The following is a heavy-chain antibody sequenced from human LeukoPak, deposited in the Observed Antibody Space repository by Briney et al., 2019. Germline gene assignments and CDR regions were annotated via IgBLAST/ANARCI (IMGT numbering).Heavy chain of an antibody. V-gene: IGHV4-34*01. CDR3: ARRYCSSTSCPLGPFDP. CDR2: INHSGST. Sequence: SETLSLTCAVYGGSFSGYYWSWIRQPPGKGLEWIGEINHSGSTNYNPSLKSRVTISVDTSKNQFSLKLSSVTAADTAVYYCARRYCSSTSCPLGPFDPWGQGTLVTVSS. CDR1: GGSFSGYY. J-gene: IGHJ5*02. D-gene: IGHD2-2*01.